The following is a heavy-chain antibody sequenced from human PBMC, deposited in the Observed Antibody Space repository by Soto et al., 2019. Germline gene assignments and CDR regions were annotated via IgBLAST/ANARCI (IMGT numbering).Heavy chain of an antibody. Sequence: SENLSLTCSVSGGSISSGYYYWSWIRQPPGKGLVCVGNIYYSRNTYYNPSLTSRLITSLDTSWNQFSLTVGTVIGEDTDVHPGASSSLSCRNGCGQGTRVIVAS. CDR1: GGSISSGYYY. J-gene: IGHJ6*02. CDR3: ASSSLSCRNG. V-gene: IGHV4-30-4*02. D-gene: IGHD2-15*01. CDR2: IYYSRNT.